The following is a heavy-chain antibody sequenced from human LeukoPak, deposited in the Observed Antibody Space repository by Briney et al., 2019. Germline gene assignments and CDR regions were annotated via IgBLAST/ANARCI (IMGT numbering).Heavy chain of an antibody. V-gene: IGHV1-69*05. CDR2: IIPIFGTA. CDR3: AREAARPYYYYYMDV. Sequence: ASVKVSCKASGGTFSSYAISWVRQAPGQGLEWMGGIIPIFGTANYAQKFQGRVTITTDESTSTAYMELSSLRSEDTAVYYCAREAARPYYYYYMDVWGKGTTVTVSS. CDR1: GGTFSSYA. D-gene: IGHD6-6*01. J-gene: IGHJ6*03.